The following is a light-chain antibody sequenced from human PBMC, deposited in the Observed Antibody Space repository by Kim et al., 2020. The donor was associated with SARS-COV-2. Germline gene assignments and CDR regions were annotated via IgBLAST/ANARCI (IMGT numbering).Light chain of an antibody. V-gene: IGLV3-19*01. CDR3: NSRDSSGNHRWV. CDR1: SLRSYY. J-gene: IGLJ3*02. CDR2: GKN. Sequence: SSELPQDPAVSVALGQTVRITCQGDSLRSYYASWYQQKPGQAPVLVIYGKNNRPSGIPDRFSGSSSGNTASLTITGAQAEDEADYYCNSRDSSGNHRWVFGGGTQLTVL.